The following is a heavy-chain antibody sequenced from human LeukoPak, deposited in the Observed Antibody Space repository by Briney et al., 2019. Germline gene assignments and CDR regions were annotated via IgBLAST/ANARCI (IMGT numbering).Heavy chain of an antibody. D-gene: IGHD4-17*01. V-gene: IGHV3-53*01. J-gene: IGHJ5*02. CDR3: AGDGDYGDYGSWFDP. CDR2: IYSGGST. CDR1: GFNFRNYA. Sequence: GGSLRLSCAASGFNFRNYAMSWVRQAPGKGLEWVSVIYSGGSTYYADSVKGRFTISRDNSKNTLYLQMNSLRAEDTAVYYCAGDGDYGDYGSWFDPWGQGTLVTVSS.